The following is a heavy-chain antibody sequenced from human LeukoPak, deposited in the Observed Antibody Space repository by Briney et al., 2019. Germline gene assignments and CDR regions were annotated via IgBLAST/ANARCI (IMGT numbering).Heavy chain of an antibody. CDR1: GFIFGDYA. V-gene: IGHV3-49*04. J-gene: IGHJ4*02. D-gene: IGHD3-22*01. Sequence: GGSLRLPCTVSGFIFGDYAMSWVRQAPGKGLEWVSFIRSKAYGGTTEYAASVKGRFSMSRDDSKSIAYLQMNSLKTEDTAVYYCTRANYYDSSGYLDYWGQGTLVTVSS. CDR3: TRANYYDSSGYLDY. CDR2: IRSKAYGGTT.